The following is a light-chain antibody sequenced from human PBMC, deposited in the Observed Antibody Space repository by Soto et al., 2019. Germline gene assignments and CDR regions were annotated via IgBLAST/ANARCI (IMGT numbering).Light chain of an antibody. J-gene: IGLJ2*01. CDR2: DVT. CDR1: SYDVGGYHY. Sequence: QSVLTQPRSVSGSPGQSVTISCTGTSYDVGGYHYVSWYQQHPGTAPKLIIYDVTKWPSGIPDRFSGSKSGNTASLTISGLQAEDEADYYCCSYAGSLTLLFGGGTKVTVL. V-gene: IGLV2-11*01. CDR3: CSYAGSLTLL.